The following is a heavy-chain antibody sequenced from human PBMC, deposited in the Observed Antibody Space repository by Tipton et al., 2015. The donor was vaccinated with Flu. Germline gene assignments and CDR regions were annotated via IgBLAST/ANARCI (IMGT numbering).Heavy chain of an antibody. CDR1: GDSIGSRYF. Sequence: TLSLTCSVSGDSIGSRYFWGWIRQPPGKGLEWIGNVHQTGGTYYNPSLRSRVTIAVDRPKNQFSLRLTSVTAADTAVYYCARDVVYGDNDHGGMDVWGRGTTVTVSS. D-gene: IGHD5-12*01. CDR2: VHQTGGT. CDR3: ARDVVYGDNDHGGMDV. J-gene: IGHJ6*02. V-gene: IGHV4-38-2*02.